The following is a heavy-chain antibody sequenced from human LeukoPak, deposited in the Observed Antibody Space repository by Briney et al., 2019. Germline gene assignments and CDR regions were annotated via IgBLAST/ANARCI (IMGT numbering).Heavy chain of an antibody. CDR2: IYSGGST. CDR1: GNYW. CDR3: ARDSLGMSTLDS. J-gene: IGHJ4*02. D-gene: IGHD5/OR15-5a*01. V-gene: IGHV3-53*01. Sequence: PGGSLRLSCAASGNYWMHWVRQVPGKGLEWVSVIYSGGSTYYADSVKGRFTISRDSSKNTLYLQMNSLRAEDTAVYYCARDSLGMSTLDSWGQGTLVTVSS.